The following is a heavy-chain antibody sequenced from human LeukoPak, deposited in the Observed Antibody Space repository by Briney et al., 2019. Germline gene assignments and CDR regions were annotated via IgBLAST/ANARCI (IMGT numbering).Heavy chain of an antibody. D-gene: IGHD2-15*01. CDR1: GFTFSNYA. CDR3: AKRSCGGGSCNFDY. V-gene: IGHV3-23*01. J-gene: IGHJ4*02. CDR2: ISDSGGAT. Sequence: GGSLRLSCAASGFTFSNYAMSWVRQAPGKGLEWVSAISDSGGATNCADSVKGRFTISRDNSKNTLYLQMNSLRAGDTAVYYCAKRSCGGGSCNFDYWGQGTLVTVSS.